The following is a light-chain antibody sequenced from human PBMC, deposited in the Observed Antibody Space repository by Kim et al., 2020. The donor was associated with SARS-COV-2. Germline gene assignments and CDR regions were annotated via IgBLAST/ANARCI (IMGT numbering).Light chain of an antibody. CDR3: QQYGSSPRT. Sequence: ETVLTQSPGTLSLSPGERATLSCRASQSVSSNFLAWYQQKPGRAPRLLIYGASSRAAGIPDRFSGSGSGTDFTLTISRLEPEDFAVYYCQQYGSSPRTFGQGTKLEI. CDR2: GAS. CDR1: QSVSSNF. J-gene: IGKJ2*01. V-gene: IGKV3-20*01.